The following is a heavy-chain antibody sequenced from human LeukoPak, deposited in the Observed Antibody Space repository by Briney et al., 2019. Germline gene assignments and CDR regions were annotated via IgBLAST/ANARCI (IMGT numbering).Heavy chain of an antibody. CDR2: MNPNSGNT. CDR1: GYTFTSYD. CDR3: AMGGGSGYYPSNDAFDI. J-gene: IGHJ3*02. D-gene: IGHD3-22*01. V-gene: IGHV1-8*01. Sequence: ASVKVSCKASGYTFTSYDINWVRQATGQGLEWMGWMNPNSGNTGYAQKLQGRVTMTTDTSTSTAYMELRSLRSDDTAVYYCAMGGGSGYYPSNDAFDIWGQGTMVTVSS.